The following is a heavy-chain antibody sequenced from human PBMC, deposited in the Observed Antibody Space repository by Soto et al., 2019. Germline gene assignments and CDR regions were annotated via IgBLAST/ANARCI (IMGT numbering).Heavy chain of an antibody. CDR2: ISYDGSNK. CDR3: TTGRRDYYGNSYMDL. Sequence: GGSLRLSCAASGFTFSSYAMHWVRQAPGKGLEWVAVISYDGSNKYYAAPVEGRFTISRDDSTSTLYLQMNSLRTEDTAVYYCTTGRRDYYGNSYMDLWGKGTTVTVSS. V-gene: IGHV3-30*14. CDR1: GFTFSSYA. D-gene: IGHD3-22*01. J-gene: IGHJ6*03.